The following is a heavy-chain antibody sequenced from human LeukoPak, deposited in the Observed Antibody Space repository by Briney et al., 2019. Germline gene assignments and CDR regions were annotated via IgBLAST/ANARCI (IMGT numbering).Heavy chain of an antibody. D-gene: IGHD3-22*01. J-gene: IGHJ5*02. Sequence: GGSLRLSCAASGFTFSSYAMHWVRQAPGKGLEWVAVISYDGSNKYYADSVKGRFTISRDNSKNTLYLQMNSLRAEDTAVYYCARGQAIYDSSGYLNWFDPWGQGTLVTVSS. V-gene: IGHV3-30-3*01. CDR2: ISYDGSNK. CDR3: ARGQAIYDSSGYLNWFDP. CDR1: GFTFSSYA.